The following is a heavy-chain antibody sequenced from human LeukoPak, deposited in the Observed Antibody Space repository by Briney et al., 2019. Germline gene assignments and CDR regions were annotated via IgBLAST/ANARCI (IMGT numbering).Heavy chain of an antibody. D-gene: IGHD3-10*01. CDR2: IIPIFGTA. Sequence: SVKLSCKASAGTFSSYAISWVRQAPGQGLEWMGGIIPIFGTANNAQKFQGRVAITADESTSTAYMELSSLRSEDTAVYYCAKWADYYGSGSYYTPIRWFDRCGQGTLVTVSS. V-gene: IGHV1-69*13. CDR1: AGTFSSYA. J-gene: IGHJ5*02. CDR3: AKWADYYGSGSYYTPIRWFDR.